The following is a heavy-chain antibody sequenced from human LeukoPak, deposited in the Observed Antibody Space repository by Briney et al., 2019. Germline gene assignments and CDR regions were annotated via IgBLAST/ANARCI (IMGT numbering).Heavy chain of an antibody. D-gene: IGHD1-1*01. CDR1: GFTFSSYA. Sequence: PGGSLRLSCAASGFTFSSYAMSWVRQAPGKGLEWVSAISGSGGSTYYADSVKGRFTISRDNSKNTLYLQMNSLRAEDTAVYYCAKDTKSPWNHYGPDAFDIWGQGTMVTVSS. V-gene: IGHV3-23*01. CDR3: AKDTKSPWNHYGPDAFDI. CDR2: ISGSGGST. J-gene: IGHJ3*02.